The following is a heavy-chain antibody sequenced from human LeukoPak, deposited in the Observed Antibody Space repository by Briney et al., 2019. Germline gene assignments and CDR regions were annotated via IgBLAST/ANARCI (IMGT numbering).Heavy chain of an antibody. CDR2: IYHSGST. CDR3: ARVPNWFDP. J-gene: IGHJ5*02. Sequence: SQTLSLTCAVSGGSISSGGYSWSWIRQPPGKGLEWIGYIYHSGSTYYNPSLKSRVTISVDTSKNRFSLKLSSVTAADTAVYYCARVPNWFDPWGQGTLVTVSS. V-gene: IGHV4-30-2*01. CDR1: GGSISSGGYS.